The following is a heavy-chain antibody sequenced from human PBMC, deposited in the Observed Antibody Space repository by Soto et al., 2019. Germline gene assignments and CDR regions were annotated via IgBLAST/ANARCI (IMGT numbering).Heavy chain of an antibody. D-gene: IGHD3-22*01. CDR2: IYYSGST. J-gene: IGHJ4*02. CDR3: ARLEKITMIVVD. V-gene: IGHV4-39*01. Sequence: QLQLQESGPGLVKPSETLSLTCTVSGGSISSSSYYWGWIRQPPGKGLEWIGSIYYSGSTYYNPSLKSRVTISVDTSKNQFSLKLSSVTAADTAVYYCARLEKITMIVVDWGQGTLVTVSS. CDR1: GGSISSSSYY.